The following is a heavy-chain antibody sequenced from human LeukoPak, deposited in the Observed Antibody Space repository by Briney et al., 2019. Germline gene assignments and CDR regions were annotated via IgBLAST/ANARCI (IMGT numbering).Heavy chain of an antibody. CDR3: ARHVVTPGELDY. V-gene: IGHV3-23*01. J-gene: IGHJ4*02. CDR1: GFTFSTYA. Sequence: GGSLRLSCAASGFTFSTYAMSWDRQALGGGLWWVSAISGSGGSTYYADSVKGRFTISRDNSKNTLYLQMNSLRAEDTAVYYCARHVVTPGELDYWGQGTLVTVSS. CDR2: ISGSGGST. D-gene: IGHD4-23*01.